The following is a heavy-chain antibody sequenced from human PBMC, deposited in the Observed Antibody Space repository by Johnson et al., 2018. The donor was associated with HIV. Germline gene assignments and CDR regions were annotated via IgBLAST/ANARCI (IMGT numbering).Heavy chain of an antibody. Sequence: QVPLVESGGGVVQPGGSLRLSCAASGFTFSKYGVHWVRQAPRTGLEWVAVISYDGSNKYYSDSVKGRFTISRDNSKNTLYLQMNSLRAEDTAVYYCARGGIAAAGDAFDIWGQGTMVTVSS. CDR1: GFTFSKYG. CDR2: ISYDGSNK. CDR3: ARGGIAAAGDAFDI. D-gene: IGHD6-13*01. V-gene: IGHV3-30*19. J-gene: IGHJ3*02.